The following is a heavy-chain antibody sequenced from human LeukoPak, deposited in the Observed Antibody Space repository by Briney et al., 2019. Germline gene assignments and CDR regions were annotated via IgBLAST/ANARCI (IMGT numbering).Heavy chain of an antibody. Sequence: SETLSLTCTVSGGSISSSSYYWSWIRQPAGKGLEWIGRIYTSGSTNYNPSLKSRVTISVDTSKNQFSLKLSSVTAADTAVYYCARTPRSIMIWDYWGQGTLVTVSS. J-gene: IGHJ4*02. V-gene: IGHV4-61*02. CDR2: IYTSGST. CDR3: ARTPRSIMIWDY. D-gene: IGHD3/OR15-3a*01. CDR1: GGSISSSSYY.